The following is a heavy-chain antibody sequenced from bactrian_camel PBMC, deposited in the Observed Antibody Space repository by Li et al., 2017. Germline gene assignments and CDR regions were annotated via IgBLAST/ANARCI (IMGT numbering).Heavy chain of an antibody. Sequence: HVQLVESGGGSVQPGKTLKLSCTASGFTFADRDMAWYRQAPGNECELVSIVGGDGRRVYADSVKGRFTISRDNSTNTLYLLMNNLKPEDTAMYYCSSLPAKWGQGTQVTVS. CDR3: SSLPAK. D-gene: IGHD1*01. V-gene: IGHV3S55*01. CDR1: GFTFADRD. J-gene: IGHJ4*01. CDR2: VGGDGRR.